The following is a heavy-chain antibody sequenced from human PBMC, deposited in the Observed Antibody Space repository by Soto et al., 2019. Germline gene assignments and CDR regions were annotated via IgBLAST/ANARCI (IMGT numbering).Heavy chain of an antibody. V-gene: IGHV4-30-4*01. Sequence: RSLTCSVSGDSISTVDYFWAWIRQPPGQALEYIGYIYKSTTTYYNPSFESRVAISLDTSKSQFSLTVTSVTAADTAVYFCARGRYCLTGRCFPNWFDSWGQGTLVTVSS. D-gene: IGHD2-15*01. J-gene: IGHJ5*01. CDR1: GDSISTVDYF. CDR3: ARGRYCLTGRCFPNWFDS. CDR2: IYKSTTT.